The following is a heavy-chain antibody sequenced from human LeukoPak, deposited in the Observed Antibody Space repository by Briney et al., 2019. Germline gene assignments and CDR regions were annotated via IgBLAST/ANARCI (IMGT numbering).Heavy chain of an antibody. CDR1: GFSFSSYD. Sequence: GGSLRLSCAGSGFSFSSYDMSWVRQAPGKGLEWVSSITSRRGNTHYADSMKGRFTISRDNFKDTLYLQMNSLRPEDTAIYYCAREWQQLSFWGQGTLVTVSS. CDR2: ITSRRGNT. V-gene: IGHV3-23*01. CDR3: AREWQQLSF. J-gene: IGHJ4*02. D-gene: IGHD6-13*01.